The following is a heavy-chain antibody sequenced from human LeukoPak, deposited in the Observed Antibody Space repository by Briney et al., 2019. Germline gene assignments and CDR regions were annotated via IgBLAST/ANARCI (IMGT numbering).Heavy chain of an antibody. CDR2: ITDSGTT. CDR3: ARKGLSYYDP. Sequence: PGGSLRLSCAASGFTFSSYAMTWLRQAPGKGLGWVSGITDSGTTYYADSVKGRFTISRDNSNIPLYLQMNSLRGDDTAVYYCARKGLSYYDPWGQGTLVTVS. V-gene: IGHV3-23*01. CDR1: GFTFSSYA. J-gene: IGHJ5*02. D-gene: IGHD3-10*01.